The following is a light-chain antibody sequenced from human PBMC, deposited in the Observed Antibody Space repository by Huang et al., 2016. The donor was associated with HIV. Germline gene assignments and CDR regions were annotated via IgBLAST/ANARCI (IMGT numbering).Light chain of an antibody. J-gene: IGKJ1*01. Sequence: DIVMTQSPVTLSVSPGQRATLSCRASQYIGSNLAWYQQKPGQPPRLLISGASTRATGAPDRCSGSGSETDFTLAISSLQSEDSAVYFCQQYNNWPRTFGQGTKVEIK. CDR2: GAS. CDR3: QQYNNWPRT. CDR1: QYIGSN. V-gene: IGKV3D-15*01.